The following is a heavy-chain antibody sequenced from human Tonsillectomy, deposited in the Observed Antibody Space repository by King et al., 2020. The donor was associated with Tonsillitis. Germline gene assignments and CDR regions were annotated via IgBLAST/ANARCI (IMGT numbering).Heavy chain of an antibody. CDR3: VKGPNYYSYMDV. CDR2: IWYDGSNK. Sequence: VQLVESGGGVVQPERSLRLSCAASGFTFSSHGMHWVRQAPGKGLEWVAVIWYDGSNKYYADSVKGRFTISRDNSKKTLYLQMNSLRAEDTAVYYCVKGPNYYSYMDVWGKGTTVTVSS. J-gene: IGHJ6*03. V-gene: IGHV3-33*06. CDR1: GFTFSSHG.